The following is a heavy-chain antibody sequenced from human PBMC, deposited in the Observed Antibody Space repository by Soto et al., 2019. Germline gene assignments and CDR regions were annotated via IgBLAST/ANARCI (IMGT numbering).Heavy chain of an antibody. D-gene: IGHD6-13*01. J-gene: IGHJ4*02. CDR2: VSSSGGST. Sequence: EVQLLESGGGLVQPGGSLRLSCAASGFTFSSYAMSWVRKAPGKGLEWVLAVSSSGGSTYYADSGKGRFTISRDNSKNTLYLQMNSLRAEDTDVYYCAKYSTSWRGGQFDYWGQGTLVTVSS. V-gene: IGHV3-23*01. CDR3: AKYSTSWRGGQFDY. CDR1: GFTFSSYA.